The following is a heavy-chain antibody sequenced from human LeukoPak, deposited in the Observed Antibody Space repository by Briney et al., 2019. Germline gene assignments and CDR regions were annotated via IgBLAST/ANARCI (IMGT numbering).Heavy chain of an antibody. J-gene: IGHJ4*02. CDR3: GRGWSIDAPDQSFDY. D-gene: IGHD6-6*01. Sequence: GRSLRLSCAASGFTFSSYAMHWVRQAPGKGLEWVAVISYDGSNKYYADSVKGRFTISRDNSKNTLYLQMNSLRAEDTAVYYCGRGWSIDAPDQSFDYWGQGTLVTVSS. V-gene: IGHV3-30*01. CDR1: GFTFSSYA. CDR2: ISYDGSNK.